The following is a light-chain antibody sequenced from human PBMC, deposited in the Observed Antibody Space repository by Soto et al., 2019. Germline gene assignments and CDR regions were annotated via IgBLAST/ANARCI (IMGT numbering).Light chain of an antibody. CDR2: GAS. J-gene: IGKJ1*01. CDR1: QSISRY. CDR3: QQRSNWSWT. Sequence: IVLTQSPGTLSLSPGERTTVSCRASQSISRYLAWYQQKPGQGPRLLIYGASSRATGTPDRFSGSGSGTDFTLTISSLEPEDFAVYYCQQRSNWSWTFGQGTKVDI. V-gene: IGKV3-11*01.